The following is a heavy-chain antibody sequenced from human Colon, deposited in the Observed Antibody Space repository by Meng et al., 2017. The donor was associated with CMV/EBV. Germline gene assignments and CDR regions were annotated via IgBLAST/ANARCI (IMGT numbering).Heavy chain of an antibody. CDR3: ARAPYNWNDEGWFDP. Sequence: QVQLGQSGAEVKQPGASVKVSCKASGYTLTGYYMHWVRQAPGQGLEWMGWINPNSGGTNYAQKFQGRVTMTRDTSISTAYMELSRLRSDDTAVYYCARAPYNWNDEGWFDPWGQGTLVTAPQ. V-gene: IGHV1-2*02. D-gene: IGHD1-20*01. CDR1: GYTLTGYY. CDR2: INPNSGGT. J-gene: IGHJ5*02.